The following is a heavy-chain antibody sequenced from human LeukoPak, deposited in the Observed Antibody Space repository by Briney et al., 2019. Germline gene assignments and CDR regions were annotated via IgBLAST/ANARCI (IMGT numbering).Heavy chain of an antibody. V-gene: IGHV3-64*01. Sequence: GGSLSLSCAASGFTFSSYAMPWVRQASGKGLEYVSAISSNGGSTYYANSVKGRFTISRDNSKNTLYLQMGSLRAEDMAVYYCARAPKGYDIWTGDPYYFDYWGQGPLFTVSS. CDR3: ARAPKGYDIWTGDPYYFDY. CDR2: ISSNGGST. J-gene: IGHJ4*02. D-gene: IGHD3-9*01. CDR1: GFTFSSYA.